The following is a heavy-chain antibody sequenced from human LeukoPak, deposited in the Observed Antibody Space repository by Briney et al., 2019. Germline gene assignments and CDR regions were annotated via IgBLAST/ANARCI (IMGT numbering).Heavy chain of an antibody. CDR2: ISYDGSNK. D-gene: IGHD1-26*01. V-gene: IGHV3-30*03. J-gene: IGHJ6*02. CDR1: GFTFSNYG. CDR3: ARDGGTGIVGASGGMDV. Sequence: GRSLGLSCAASGFTFSNYGMHWVRQAPGKGLEWVAVISYDGSNKYYADSVKGRFTISRDNSKNTLYLQMNSLRAEDTAVYYCARDGGTGIVGASGGMDVWGQGTTVTVSS.